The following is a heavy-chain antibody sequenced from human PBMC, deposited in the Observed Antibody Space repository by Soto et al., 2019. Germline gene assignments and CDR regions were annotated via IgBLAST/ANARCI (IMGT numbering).Heavy chain of an antibody. D-gene: IGHD6-19*01. Sequence: QVQLQQWGAGLLKPSETLSLTCAVYGGSFSGYYWSWIRQPPGKGLEWIGEINHSGSTNYNPSLKSLVTISVDTSKNHFSLKRSSVTAADTAVYYGARPVAGTGGGFDYWGQGTLVTVSS. J-gene: IGHJ4*02. V-gene: IGHV4-34*01. CDR2: INHSGST. CDR1: GGSFSGYY. CDR3: ARPVAGTGGGFDY.